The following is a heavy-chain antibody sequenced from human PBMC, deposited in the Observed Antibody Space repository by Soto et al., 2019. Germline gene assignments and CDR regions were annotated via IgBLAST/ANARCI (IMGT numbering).Heavy chain of an antibody. D-gene: IGHD2-15*01. Sequence: QVQLVQSGAEVKKPGSSVKVSCKASGGTFSSYAISWVQQAPGQGLEWMGGIIPIFGTANYAQKFQGRVKITADECTSTAYMELSSLRSEDTAVYYCASPLGDPLLGSFDPWGQGTLVTVSS. CDR3: ASPLGDPLLGSFDP. CDR2: IIPIFGTA. CDR1: GGTFSSYA. V-gene: IGHV1-69*01. J-gene: IGHJ5*02.